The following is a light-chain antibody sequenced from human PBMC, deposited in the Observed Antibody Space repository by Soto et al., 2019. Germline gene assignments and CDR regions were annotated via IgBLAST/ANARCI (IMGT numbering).Light chain of an antibody. J-gene: IGKJ4*01. CDR2: AAS. Sequence: DIQLTQSPSFLSASVGDRVTITCRASQGISSYLAWYQQKPGKAPKLLIYAASTLQSGVPSRFSGSGSGTDFTLTITSLQPEDFATYYCQQVNVYPSTFGGGTKVDIK. CDR3: QQVNVYPST. V-gene: IGKV1-9*01. CDR1: QGISSY.